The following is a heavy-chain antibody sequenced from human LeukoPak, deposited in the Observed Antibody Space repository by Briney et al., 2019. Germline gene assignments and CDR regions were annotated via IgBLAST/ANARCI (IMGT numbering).Heavy chain of an antibody. CDR1: GFTFSSYS. Sequence: GGSLRLSCAASGFTFSSYSMNWVRQAPGKGLEWVSSISSSSSYIYYADSVKGRFTISRDNAKNSLYLQMNSLRAEDTAVYHCARDTRGIYDYIWGSYRYTAIGYWGQGTLVTVSS. CDR3: ARDTRGIYDYIWGSYRYTAIGY. V-gene: IGHV3-21*01. D-gene: IGHD3-16*02. CDR2: ISSSSSYI. J-gene: IGHJ4*02.